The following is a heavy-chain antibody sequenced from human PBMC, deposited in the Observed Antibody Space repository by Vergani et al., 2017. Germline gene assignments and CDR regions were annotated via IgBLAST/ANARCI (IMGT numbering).Heavy chain of an antibody. D-gene: IGHD4-23*01. J-gene: IGHJ6*02. CDR2: INPISGGT. CDR1: GYTFTGYY. Sequence: QVQLVQSGAEVKKTGASVKVSCKASGYTFTGYYMHWVRQAPGQGLEWMGWINPISGGTNYAQKFQGRVTMTRDTSISTAYMELSRLRSDDTAVYYCARDRWGPSSGTTQPYGMDVWGQGTTVTVSS. CDR3: ARDRWGPSSGTTQPYGMDV. V-gene: IGHV1-2*02.